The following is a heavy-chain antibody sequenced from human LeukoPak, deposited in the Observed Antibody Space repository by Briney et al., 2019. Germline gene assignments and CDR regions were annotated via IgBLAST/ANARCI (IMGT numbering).Heavy chain of an antibody. CDR2: IIPILGIT. Sequence: ASVKVSCKASGGTFSGYTISWVRQAPGQGLEWMGRIIPILGITSYAQKFQGKVTMTRDTSTSTVYMELSSLRSEDTAVYYCARAGYYGSGSYYNVLSDAFDIWGQGTMVTVSS. D-gene: IGHD3-10*01. CDR1: GGTFSGYT. CDR3: ARAGYYGSGSYYNVLSDAFDI. J-gene: IGHJ3*02. V-gene: IGHV1-69*02.